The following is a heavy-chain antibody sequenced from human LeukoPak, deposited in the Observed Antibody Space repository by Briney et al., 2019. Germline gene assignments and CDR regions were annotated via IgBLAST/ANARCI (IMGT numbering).Heavy chain of an antibody. CDR2: INPNSGGT. J-gene: IGHJ5*02. Sequence: ASVKVSCKASGYTFTGYYMHWVRQAPGQGLEWMGWINPNSGGTNYAQKFQGRVTMTRDTSISTAYMELSRLRSDDTAVYYCASIAVAGTKNWFDPWGRGTLVTVSS. V-gene: IGHV1-2*02. CDR3: ASIAVAGTKNWFDP. CDR1: GYTFTGYY. D-gene: IGHD6-19*01.